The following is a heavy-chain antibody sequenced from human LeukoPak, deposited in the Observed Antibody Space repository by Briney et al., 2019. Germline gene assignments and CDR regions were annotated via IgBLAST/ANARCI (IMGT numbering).Heavy chain of an antibody. Sequence: SETLSLTCAVYGGSCSGYYWSWIRQPPGKGLEWIGEINHSGSTNYNPSLKSRVTISVDTSKNQFSLKLSSVTAADTAVYYCAREMATIDYWGQGTLVTVSS. CDR3: AREMATIDY. J-gene: IGHJ4*02. CDR1: GGSCSGYY. CDR2: INHSGST. D-gene: IGHD5-24*01. V-gene: IGHV4-34*01.